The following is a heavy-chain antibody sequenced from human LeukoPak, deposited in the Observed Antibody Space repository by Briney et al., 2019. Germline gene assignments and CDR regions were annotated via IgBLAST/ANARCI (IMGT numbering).Heavy chain of an antibody. Sequence: SETLSLTCTVSGGSLSSYYWSWIRQPPGKGLEWIGYIYYSGSTNYNPSLKSRVNISVDTSKNQFSLKMSSVTAADTAVYYCARERVVRAASYYYYGMDVWGKGTTVTVSS. CDR1: GGSLSSYY. CDR2: IYYSGST. V-gene: IGHV4-59*01. D-gene: IGHD2-2*01. CDR3: ARERVVRAASYYYYGMDV. J-gene: IGHJ6*01.